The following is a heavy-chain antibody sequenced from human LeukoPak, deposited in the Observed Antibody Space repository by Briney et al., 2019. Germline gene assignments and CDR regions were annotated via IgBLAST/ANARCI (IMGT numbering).Heavy chain of an antibody. D-gene: IGHD3-10*01. CDR1: GGSISSGGYS. V-gene: IGHV4-61*03. Sequence: SQTLSLTCAVSGGSISSGGYSWTWIRQPPETGLERIGYIYDTGNTNYNPSLKSRVTISRDTSKSHFSLRLTPVTAADTAVYYCARLYLYNSGTSLASYYFDFWSQGAPVTVSS. J-gene: IGHJ4*02. CDR2: IYDTGNT. CDR3: ARLYLYNSGTSLASYYFDF.